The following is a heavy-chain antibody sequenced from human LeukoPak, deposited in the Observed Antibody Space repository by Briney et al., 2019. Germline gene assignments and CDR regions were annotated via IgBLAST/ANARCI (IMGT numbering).Heavy chain of an antibody. CDR1: GFTFSSYW. CDR3: ERDRDYDFFDY. Sequence: TGGSLRLSCAASGFTFSSYWMSWVRQAPGKGLEWVANIKQDGSEKYYVDSVKGRFTISRDNAKNSLYLQMNSLRAEDTAVYYCERDRDYDFFDYWGQGTLVTVSS. V-gene: IGHV3-7*01. CDR2: IKQDGSEK. D-gene: IGHD3-3*01. J-gene: IGHJ4*02.